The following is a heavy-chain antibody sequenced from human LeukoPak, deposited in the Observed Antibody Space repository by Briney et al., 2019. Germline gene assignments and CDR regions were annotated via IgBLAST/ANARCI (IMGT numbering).Heavy chain of an antibody. D-gene: IGHD1-26*01. CDR2: IYSSGGT. CDR3: AREWELLALGWFDP. V-gene: IGHV4-39*07. Sequence: SETLSLTCTVSGGSISSSSYYWGWIRQPPGKGLDWIGHIYSSGGTNYNPSLKSRVTISVDTSKNQFSLKLSPVTAADTAVYYCAREWELLALGWFDPWGQGTLVTVSS. CDR1: GGSISSSSYY. J-gene: IGHJ5*02.